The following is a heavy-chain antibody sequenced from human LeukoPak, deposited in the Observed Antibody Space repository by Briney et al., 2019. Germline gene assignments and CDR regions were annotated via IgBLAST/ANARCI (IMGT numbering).Heavy chain of an antibody. CDR1: GGSISSGGYY. CDR2: IYYSGST. Sequence: SETLSLTCTVSGGSISSGGYYWSWIRQHPGKGLEWIGYIYYSGSTYYNPSLKSRVTISVDTSKNQFSLKLSSVTAADTAVYYCASYYYGSGWRGWFDPWGQGTLVTVSS. D-gene: IGHD3-10*01. CDR3: ASYYYGSGWRGWFDP. V-gene: IGHV4-31*03. J-gene: IGHJ5*02.